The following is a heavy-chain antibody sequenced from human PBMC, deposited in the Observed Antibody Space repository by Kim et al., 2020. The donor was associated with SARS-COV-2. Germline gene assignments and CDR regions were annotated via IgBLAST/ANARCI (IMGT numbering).Heavy chain of an antibody. Sequence: NYNPSLKRRVTISVDTSKNQFSLKLSSVTAADTAVYYCARGSMITGAFDIWGQGTMVTVSS. J-gene: IGHJ3*02. V-gene: IGHV4-34*01. CDR3: ARGSMITGAFDI. D-gene: IGHD3-22*01.